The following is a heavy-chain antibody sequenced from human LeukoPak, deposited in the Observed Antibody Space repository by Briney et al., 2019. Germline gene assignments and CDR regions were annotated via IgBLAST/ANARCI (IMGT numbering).Heavy chain of an antibody. CDR1: GYTFTSYY. D-gene: IGHD6-19*01. V-gene: IGHV1-46*01. Sequence: ASVKVSCKASGYTFTSYYMHWVRQAPGQGLEWMGIINPSGGSTSYAQKSQGRVTMTRDTSTSTVYMELSSLRSEDTAVYYCARDLFGSIAVAGNEDWFDPWGQGTLVTVSS. J-gene: IGHJ5*02. CDR3: ARDLFGSIAVAGNEDWFDP. CDR2: INPSGGST.